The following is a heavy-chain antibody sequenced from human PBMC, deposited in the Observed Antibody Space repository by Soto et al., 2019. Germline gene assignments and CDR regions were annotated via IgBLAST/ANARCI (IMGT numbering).Heavy chain of an antibody. J-gene: IGHJ4*02. V-gene: IGHV4-34*01. CDR1: GGSFSGYY. D-gene: IGHD6-13*01. CDR2: INHSGST. Sequence: SETLSLTCAVYGGSFSGYYWSWIRQPPGKGLEWIGEINHSGSTNYNPSLKSRVTISVDTSKNQFSLKLSSVTAADTAVYYCASGYSSSWYYFDYWGQGTLVTVSS. CDR3: ASGYSSSWYYFDY.